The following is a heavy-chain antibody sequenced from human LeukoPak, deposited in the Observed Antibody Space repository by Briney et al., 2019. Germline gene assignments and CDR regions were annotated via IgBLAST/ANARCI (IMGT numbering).Heavy chain of an antibody. V-gene: IGHV4-39*01. D-gene: IGHD6-13*01. CDR3: ARPVGSSWYHEVLFGRDY. CDR2: IHYRGNT. CDR1: GGSISSSSYY. J-gene: IGHJ4*02. Sequence: PSETLSLTCTVSGGSISSSSYYWGWIRQPPGKGLEWIGTIHYRGNTYYNPSLKSRVAISVDTSKNQFSLKLTSVTAADTAMYYCARPVGSSWYHEVLFGRDYWGQGTLVTVSS.